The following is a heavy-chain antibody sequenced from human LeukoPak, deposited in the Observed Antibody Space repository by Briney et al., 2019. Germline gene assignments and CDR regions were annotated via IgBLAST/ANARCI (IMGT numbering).Heavy chain of an antibody. D-gene: IGHD6-13*01. V-gene: IGHV1-2*02. J-gene: IGHJ4*02. CDR1: GYTFTGYY. Sequence: ASVKVSCKASGYTFTGYYMHWVRQAPGQGLEWMGWINPNSGGTNYAQKFQGRVTMTRDTSISTAYVELSRLRSDDTAVYYCARTSSSWYNSFDYWGQGTLVTVSS. CDR3: ARTSSSWYNSFDY. CDR2: INPNSGGT.